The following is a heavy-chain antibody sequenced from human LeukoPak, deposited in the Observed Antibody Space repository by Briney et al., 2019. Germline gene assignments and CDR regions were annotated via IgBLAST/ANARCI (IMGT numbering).Heavy chain of an antibody. CDR1: GFTFSSYA. Sequence: GGSLRLSCAASGFTFSSYAMSWVRQAPGKGLEWVSAISGSGGSTYYADSVKGRFTISRDNAKNSLYLQMNSLRAEDTAVYYCARGGSFYYDSSGYYISDYWGQGTLVTVSS. J-gene: IGHJ4*02. CDR3: ARGGSFYYDSSGYYISDY. CDR2: ISGSGGST. V-gene: IGHV3-23*01. D-gene: IGHD3-22*01.